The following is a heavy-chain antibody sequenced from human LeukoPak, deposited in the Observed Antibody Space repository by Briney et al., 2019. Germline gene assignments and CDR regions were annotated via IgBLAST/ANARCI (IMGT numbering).Heavy chain of an antibody. J-gene: IGHJ5*02. Sequence: PSETLSLTCTVSGGSISSSGYYWGWIRQPPGKGLEWIARIYYMGSTNYNPSLKIRFTISVHTSKNHFSLKLSSVTAADTAVYYCARGKVRYSGSSTRPGWFDPWGQGTLVTVSS. CDR1: GGSISSSGYY. V-gene: IGHV4-39*07. D-gene: IGHD1-26*01. CDR2: IYYMGST. CDR3: ARGKVRYSGSSTRPGWFDP.